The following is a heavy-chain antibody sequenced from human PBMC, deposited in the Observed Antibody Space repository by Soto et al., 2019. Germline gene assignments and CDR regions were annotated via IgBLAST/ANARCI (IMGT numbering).Heavy chain of an antibody. CDR2: IYYSGSA. CDR1: GGSISSGDYY. D-gene: IGHD3-22*01. Sequence: PSETLSLTCTVSGGSISSGDYYWNWIRQPPGKDLEWIGYIYYSGSAYYNPSLESRITISVDTSKNQFSLQLRSVTAADTAVYYCARALKEYCYDNNPYYSFDYWGQGTLVTVS. J-gene: IGHJ4*02. CDR3: ARALKEYCYDNNPYYSFDY. V-gene: IGHV4-30-4*01.